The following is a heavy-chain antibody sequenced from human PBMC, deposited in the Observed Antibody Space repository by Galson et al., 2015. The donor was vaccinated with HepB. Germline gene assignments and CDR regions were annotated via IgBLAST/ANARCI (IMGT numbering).Heavy chain of an antibody. CDR3: ARGSRAVAATGGGY. V-gene: IGHV3-48*01. CDR1: GFTFSGYT. J-gene: IGHJ4*02. Sequence: SLRLSCAGSGFTFSGYTMNWVRQAPGKGLEWVSFISRDSTTMYYADSVKGRFTISRDNAKNSLYLQMNSLRAEDTAVYYCARGSRAVAATGGGYWGQGTLVTVSS. D-gene: IGHD6-19*01. CDR2: ISRDSTTM.